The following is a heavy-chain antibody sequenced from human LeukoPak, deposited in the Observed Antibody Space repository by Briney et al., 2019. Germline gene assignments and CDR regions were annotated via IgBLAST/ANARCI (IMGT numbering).Heavy chain of an antibody. CDR1: GGSISSSSYY. D-gene: IGHD3-10*01. Sequence: PSETLSLTCTVSGGSISSSSYYWGWIRQPPGKGLEWIGSIYYSGSTYYNPSLKSRVTISVDTSKNQFSLKLSSVTAADTAVYYCARHQGLWFGESISPFDYWGQGTLVTVSS. CDR3: ARHQGLWFGESISPFDY. CDR2: IYYSGST. V-gene: IGHV4-39*01. J-gene: IGHJ4*02.